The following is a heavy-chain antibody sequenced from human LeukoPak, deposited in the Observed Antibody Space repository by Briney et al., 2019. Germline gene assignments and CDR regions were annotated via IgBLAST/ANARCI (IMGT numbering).Heavy chain of an antibody. J-gene: IGHJ4*02. D-gene: IGHD3-22*01. Sequence: SETLSLTCAVYGGSFSGYYWSWIRQPPGKGLEWIGEINHSGSTNYNLSLKSRVTISVDTSKNQFSLKLSSVTAADTAVYYCARVRYYYDSSGYYPRKRTYYFDYWGQGTLVTVSS. CDR3: ARVRYYYDSSGYYPRKRTYYFDY. V-gene: IGHV4-34*01. CDR1: GGSFSGYY. CDR2: INHSGST.